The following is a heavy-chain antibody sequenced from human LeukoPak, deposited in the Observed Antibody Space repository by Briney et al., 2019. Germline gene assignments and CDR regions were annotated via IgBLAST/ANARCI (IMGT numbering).Heavy chain of an antibody. CDR3: ARDPLHRIFGVVINRDDAFDI. V-gene: IGHV3-21*01. D-gene: IGHD3-3*01. Sequence: GGSLRLSCAASGFTFSSYTMNWVRQAPGKGLEWVSSISSSSSYIYYADSVKGRFTISRDNAKNSLYLQMNSLRAEDTAVYYCARDPLHRIFGVVINRDDAFDIWGQGTMVTVSS. CDR1: GFTFSSYT. J-gene: IGHJ3*02. CDR2: ISSSSSYI.